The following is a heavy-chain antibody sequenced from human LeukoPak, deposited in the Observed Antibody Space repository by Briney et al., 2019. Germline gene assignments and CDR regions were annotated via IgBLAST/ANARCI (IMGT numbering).Heavy chain of an antibody. V-gene: IGHV3-30*02. Sequence: PGGSLRLSCAACGFSFSSYGMHWVRQAPGKGLEWVAFIRYDGSNKYYADSVKGRFTISRDNSKNTLYLQMNSLRAEDTAVYYCARDRMLRWDMVPWAFDIWGQGTMVTVSS. CDR3: ARDRMLRWDMVPWAFDI. CDR1: GFSFSSYG. J-gene: IGHJ3*02. D-gene: IGHD4-23*01. CDR2: IRYDGSNK.